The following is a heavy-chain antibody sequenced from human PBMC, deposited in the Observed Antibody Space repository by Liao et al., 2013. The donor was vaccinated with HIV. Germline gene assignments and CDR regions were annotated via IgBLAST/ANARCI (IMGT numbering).Heavy chain of an antibody. CDR1: GGSINSYY. CDR3: ARDVRGVDY. D-gene: IGHD3-10*01. Sequence: QVQLQESGPGLVKPSQTLSLTCTVSGGSINSYYWSWIRQPPGKGLEWIGYIYYSGSTDYNPSLKSRVTISVDTSRNQFSLKLSSVTAADTAVYYCARDVRGVDYWGQGTLVTVSS. V-gene: IGHV4-59*01. CDR2: IYYSGST. J-gene: IGHJ4*02.